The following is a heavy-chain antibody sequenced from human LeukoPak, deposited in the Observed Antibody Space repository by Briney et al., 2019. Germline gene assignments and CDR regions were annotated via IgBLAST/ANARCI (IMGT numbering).Heavy chain of an antibody. J-gene: IGHJ4*02. CDR1: GYSFIRYW. CDR3: ARGEYYSDY. Sequence: GESPKISCKGTGYSFIRYWIGWVRQMPGKGLEWMGIIYPGDSDTRYSPSFQGQVTISVDKSISTAYLQWSSLKASDTAMYYCARGEYYSDYWGQGTLVTVSS. D-gene: IGHD2/OR15-2a*01. V-gene: IGHV5-51*01. CDR2: IYPGDSDT.